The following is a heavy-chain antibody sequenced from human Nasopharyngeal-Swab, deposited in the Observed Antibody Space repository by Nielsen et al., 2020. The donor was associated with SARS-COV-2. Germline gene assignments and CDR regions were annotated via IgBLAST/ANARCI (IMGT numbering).Heavy chain of an antibody. J-gene: IGHJ5*02. D-gene: IGHD3-9*01. CDR1: GYTFTSYG. V-gene: IGHV1-18*04. CDR3: ARGRGYDILTGYYPDYNWFDP. CDR2: ISAYNGNT. Sequence: ASVKVSCKASGYTFTSYGISWVRQAPGQGLEWMGWISAYNGNTNYAQKFQGRVTITADESTSTAYMELSSLRSEDTAVYYCARGRGYDILTGYYPDYNWFDPWGQGTLVTVSS.